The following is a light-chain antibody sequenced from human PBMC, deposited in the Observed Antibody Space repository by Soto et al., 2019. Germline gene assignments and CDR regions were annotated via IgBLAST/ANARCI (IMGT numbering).Light chain of an antibody. CDR3: SSYTTSTSFIL. CDR1: SSNIGSNN. J-gene: IGLJ2*01. V-gene: IGLV1-44*01. CDR2: SNN. Sequence: QSALTHPPSPSGTPGQRVNISCSGSSSNIGSNNVNWYQQLPGTAPKLLMFSNNQRPSGVPDRFSGSKSGDTASLTNYGLQAEDEAYYYCSSYTTSTSFILFGGGTTVTGL.